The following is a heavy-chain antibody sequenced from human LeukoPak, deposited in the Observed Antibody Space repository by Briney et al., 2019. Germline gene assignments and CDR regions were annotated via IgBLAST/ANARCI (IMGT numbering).Heavy chain of an antibody. CDR2: IYYSGST. D-gene: IGHD2-21*02. Sequence: PSETLSLTCTVSGDSVSSRNDYWSWIRQYPGKGLEWIGYIYYSGSTYYNPSLKSRVTISVDTSKNQFSLKLSSVTAADTAVYYCARYTAPLQDFDYWGQGTLVTVSS. V-gene: IGHV4-31*03. J-gene: IGHJ4*02. CDR3: ARYTAPLQDFDY. CDR1: GDSVSSRNDY.